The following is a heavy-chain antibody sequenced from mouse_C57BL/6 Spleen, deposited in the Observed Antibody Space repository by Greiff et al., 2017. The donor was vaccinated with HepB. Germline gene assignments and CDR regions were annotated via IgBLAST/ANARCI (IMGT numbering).Heavy chain of an antibody. CDR3: ARSESPWFAY. J-gene: IGHJ3*01. D-gene: IGHD6-2*01. CDR1: GYAFSSSW. Sequence: QVQLQQSGPELVKPGASVKISCKASGYAFSSSWMNWVKQRTGKGPEWIGRIYPGDGDTNYNGKFKGKATLTADKSSSTAYMQLSSLTSEDSAVYFCARSESPWFAYWGQGTLVTVSA. V-gene: IGHV1-82*01. CDR2: IYPGDGDT.